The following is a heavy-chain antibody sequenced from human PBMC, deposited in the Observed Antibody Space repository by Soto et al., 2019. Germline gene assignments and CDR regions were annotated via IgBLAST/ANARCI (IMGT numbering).Heavy chain of an antibody. V-gene: IGHV1-69*02. CDR3: TIGSWSGEVFDI. D-gene: IGHD2-21*01. CDR1: GGTFSTYS. CDR2: IIPMLGIA. Sequence: QVQLVQSGAEVKKPGSSVKVSCKDSGGTFSTYSMFWVRQAPGQGLEWMGRIIPMLGIANYAQKFQGRVTITADKSTSTAYMERSSLRSEDTALYYCTIGSWSGEVFDIWGQGTMVTVSS. J-gene: IGHJ3*02.